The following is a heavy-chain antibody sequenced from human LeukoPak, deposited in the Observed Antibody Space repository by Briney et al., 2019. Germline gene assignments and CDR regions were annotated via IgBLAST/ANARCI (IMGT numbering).Heavy chain of an antibody. Sequence: PSETLSLTCTISADSINIYYWTWIRQPAGKGLEWIGRVYPSGNTNYNPSLKSRLTMSVDTSKNQFSLRLTSVTAADTAVYYCARNPTLARFDPWGQGTLVTVSS. CDR2: VYPSGNT. CDR1: ADSINIYY. CDR3: ARNPTLARFDP. J-gene: IGHJ5*02. V-gene: IGHV4-4*07.